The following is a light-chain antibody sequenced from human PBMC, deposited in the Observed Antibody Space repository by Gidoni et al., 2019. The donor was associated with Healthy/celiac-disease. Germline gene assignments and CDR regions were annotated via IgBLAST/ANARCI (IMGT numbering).Light chain of an antibody. V-gene: IGKV3-15*01. CDR2: GAS. J-gene: IGKJ4*01. CDR1: QSVRSN. Sequence: EIVLPQSPATLSLSPWERATLSCRASQSVRSNLAWYQQKPGQAPRLLIYGASTRATGSPARCSGSGSGTEFTLTISSLQSEDFAVYYCQQYNNWRPLTFGGGTKVEIK. CDR3: QQYNNWRPLT.